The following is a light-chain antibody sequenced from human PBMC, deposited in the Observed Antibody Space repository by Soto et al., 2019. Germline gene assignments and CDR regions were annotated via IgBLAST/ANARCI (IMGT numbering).Light chain of an antibody. V-gene: IGLV2-11*01. J-gene: IGLJ3*02. CDR3: CSYEDSSNSV. Sequence: QSALTQPLSVSGSPGQSVTISCTGTTTNVATYNYVSWYQHHPGKAPKLILYNVSERPSGVSDRFSGSKSGNAASLTISGLQADDEADYYCCSYEDSSNSVFGGGTKLTVL. CDR1: TTNVATYNY. CDR2: NVS.